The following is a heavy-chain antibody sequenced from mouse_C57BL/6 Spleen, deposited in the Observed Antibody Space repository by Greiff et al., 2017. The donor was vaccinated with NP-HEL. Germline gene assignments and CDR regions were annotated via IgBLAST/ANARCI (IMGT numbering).Heavy chain of an antibody. Sequence: EVQRVESGGGLVKPGGSLKLSCAASGFTFSDYGMHWFRQAPEKGLEWVAYISSGSSTIYYADTVKGRCTISRDNAKNNLFPQMTSLRSEDTAMYYCARDDYGMDYWGQGTSVTVSS. D-gene: IGHD2-4*01. CDR1: GFTFSDYG. V-gene: IGHV5-17*01. J-gene: IGHJ4*01. CDR2: ISSGSSTI. CDR3: ARDDYGMDY.